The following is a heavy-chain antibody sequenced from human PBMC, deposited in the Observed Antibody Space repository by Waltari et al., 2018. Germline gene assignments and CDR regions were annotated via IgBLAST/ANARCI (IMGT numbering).Heavy chain of an antibody. Sequence: QLQLQESGPGLVKPSETLSLTCTVPGGSISSSSYYWGWIRQPPGKGLEWIGSIYYSGSTYYNPSLKSRVTISVDTSKNQFSLKLSSVTAADTAVYYCARDALRNDYYYGMDVWGQGTTVTVSS. CDR3: ARDALRNDYYYGMDV. CDR2: IYYSGST. V-gene: IGHV4-39*02. CDR1: GGSISSSSYY. J-gene: IGHJ6*02.